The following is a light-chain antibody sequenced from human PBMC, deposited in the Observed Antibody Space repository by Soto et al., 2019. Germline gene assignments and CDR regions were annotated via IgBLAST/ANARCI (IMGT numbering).Light chain of an antibody. CDR3: QQYNSYVT. V-gene: IGKV1-5*01. J-gene: IGKJ4*01. Sequence: DIQMTQSPATLSAPGGDRVTITCRASQRISSWLAWYQQKPGKAPKLLIYDASSLESGVPSRFSGSGSGTEFTLTISSLQPDDFATYYCQQYNSYVTFGGGTKVEIK. CDR2: DAS. CDR1: QRISSW.